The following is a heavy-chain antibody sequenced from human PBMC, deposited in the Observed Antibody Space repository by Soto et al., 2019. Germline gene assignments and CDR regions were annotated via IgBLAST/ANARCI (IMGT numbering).Heavy chain of an antibody. J-gene: IGHJ3*02. Sequence: SETLSLTCTVSGGSMSSYYWSWIRQPPGKGLEWIGYIYYSGSTNYNPSLKSRVTISLDASKNQFSLKLSSVTAADTAVYYCARDHCGGDCYSAAFDIWGQGTMVTVSS. CDR2: IYYSGST. CDR1: GGSMSSYY. D-gene: IGHD2-21*02. V-gene: IGHV4-59*01. CDR3: ARDHCGGDCYSAAFDI.